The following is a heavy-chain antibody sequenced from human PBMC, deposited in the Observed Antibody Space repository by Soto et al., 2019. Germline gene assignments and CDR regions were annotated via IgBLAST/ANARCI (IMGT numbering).Heavy chain of an antibody. CDR3: DRDQGYCSSTSCYFFDY. Sequence: ASVKVSCKASGYTFTSYYMHWVRQAPGQGLEWMGIINPSGGSTSYAQKLKGRVTMTRDTSTSTVYMEQSSLRSEDTAVYYCDRDQGYCSSTSCYFFDYWGQGTLVTVSS. CDR2: INPSGGST. CDR1: GYTFTSYY. J-gene: IGHJ4*02. D-gene: IGHD2-2*01. V-gene: IGHV1-46*03.